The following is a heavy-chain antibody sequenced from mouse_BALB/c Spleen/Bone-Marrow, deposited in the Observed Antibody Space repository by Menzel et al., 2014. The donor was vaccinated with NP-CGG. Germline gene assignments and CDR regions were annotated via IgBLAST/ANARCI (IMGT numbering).Heavy chain of an antibody. V-gene: IGHV1-67*01. CDR3: AREGYASTAWFAY. CDR2: INTYSGNT. J-gene: IGHJ3*01. Sequence: VQLQQSGPELVRPGVSVKISCKGSGYTSTDYAMHWVKQSHAKSLEWIGVINTYSGNTNYNQNFKGKATMTVDKSSSTAFMELARLTYEDSAIYYCAREGYASTAWFAYWGQGTLVTVSA. D-gene: IGHD1-1*01. CDR1: GYTSTDYA.